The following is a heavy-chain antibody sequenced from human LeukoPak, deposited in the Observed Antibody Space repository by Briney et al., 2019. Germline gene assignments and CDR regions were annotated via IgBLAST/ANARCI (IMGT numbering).Heavy chain of an antibody. CDR3: ARRTRTTTRKRGYSYGLIDY. V-gene: IGHV4-34*01. Sequence: SETLSLTCAVYGGSFSGYYWSWIRQPPGKGLGWIGEINHSGSTNYNPSLKSRVTISVDTSENQFSLKLSSVTAADTAVYYCARRTRTTTRKRGYSYGLIDYWGQGTLVTVSS. CDR1: GGSFSGYY. CDR2: INHSGST. D-gene: IGHD5-18*01. J-gene: IGHJ4*02.